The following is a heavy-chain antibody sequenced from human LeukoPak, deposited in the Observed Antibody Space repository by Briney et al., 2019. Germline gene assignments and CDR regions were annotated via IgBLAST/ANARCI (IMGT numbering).Heavy chain of an antibody. D-gene: IGHD3-10*01. Sequence: PSETLSLTCTVSGGSISSGGYYWSWIRQPPGKGLEWIGFIHDGGSTSYNSSLKSRVAISVDTSKNQFSLKLSSVTATDTAVYYCARAGGFTMVRGAVNNWFDPWGQGTLVTVSS. CDR1: GGSISSGGYY. CDR3: ARAGGFTMVRGAVNNWFDP. CDR2: IHDGGST. J-gene: IGHJ5*02. V-gene: IGHV4-30-2*01.